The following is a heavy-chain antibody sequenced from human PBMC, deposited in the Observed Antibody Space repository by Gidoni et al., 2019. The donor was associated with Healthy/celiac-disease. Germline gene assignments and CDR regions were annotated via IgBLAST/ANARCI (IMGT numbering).Heavy chain of an antibody. CDR1: GATFSSYA. CDR3: ARPEYSSSCATLDYYYGMDV. D-gene: IGHD6-13*01. Sequence: QVQLVQSGDEVQKPGSSVKDSCKASGATFSSYAITWVRQAPGQGLAWMGVIIPIFVTANSAHKFQGSITIPADKSTSTAYMELSSLRSEDTAVYYCARPEYSSSCATLDYYYGMDVWGQGTTVTVSS. CDR2: IIPIFVTA. V-gene: IGHV1-69*06. J-gene: IGHJ6*02.